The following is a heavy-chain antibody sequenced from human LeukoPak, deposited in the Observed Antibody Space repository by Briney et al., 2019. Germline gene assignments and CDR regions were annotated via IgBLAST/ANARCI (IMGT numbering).Heavy chain of an antibody. Sequence: ASVKVSCKASGYTFTGYYIHWVRQAPGQGLEWMGWINPNSGGTNYAQNLEGRVTMTRDTSISTAYMELGSLTSDDTAVYYCARALSSLRLYYFDYWGQGTLITVSS. CDR2: INPNSGGT. J-gene: IGHJ4*02. D-gene: IGHD6-6*01. CDR1: GYTFTGYY. CDR3: ARALSSLRLYYFDY. V-gene: IGHV1-2*02.